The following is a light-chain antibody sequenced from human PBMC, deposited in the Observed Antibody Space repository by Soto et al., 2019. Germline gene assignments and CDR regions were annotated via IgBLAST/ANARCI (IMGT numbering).Light chain of an antibody. CDR1: SSDVGGYNY. CDR3: SSYTSSSTLD. CDR2: DVS. V-gene: IGLV2-14*01. J-gene: IGLJ1*01. Sequence: HSALTPPASGSGAPGQAITISCTGNSSDVGGYNYVSWYQQHPGKAPKLMIYDVSNRPSGVSNRFSGSKSGNTASLTISGLQAEDEADYYCSSYTSSSTLDFGTGTKVTV.